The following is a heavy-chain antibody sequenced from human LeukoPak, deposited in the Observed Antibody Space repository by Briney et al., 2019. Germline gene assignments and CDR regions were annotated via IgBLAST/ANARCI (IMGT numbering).Heavy chain of an antibody. CDR1: GGSFSGYY. CDR2: INHSGST. CDR3: AKGRWVSGSYYNFDY. V-gene: IGHV4-34*01. D-gene: IGHD1-26*01. Sequence: MTSETLSLTCAVYGGSFSGYYWSWIRQPPGKGLEWIGEINHSGSTNYNPSLKSRVTISVGTSKNQFSLKLSSVTAADTAVYYCAKGRWVSGSYYNFDYWGQGTLVTVSS. J-gene: IGHJ4*02.